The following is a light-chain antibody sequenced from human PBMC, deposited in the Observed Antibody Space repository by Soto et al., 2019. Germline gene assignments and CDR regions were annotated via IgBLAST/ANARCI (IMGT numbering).Light chain of an antibody. J-gene: IGKJ4*01. Sequence: DIQMTQSPSSLSASVGDRVTITCQASQDIKNYLNWYQQKSGKAPKLLIYDASDLETGVPSRFSGSGSGTDFTFTINSLQPEDIATYYCQQYDNLQLTFGGGTKVDIK. CDR3: QQYDNLQLT. CDR2: DAS. CDR1: QDIKNY. V-gene: IGKV1-33*01.